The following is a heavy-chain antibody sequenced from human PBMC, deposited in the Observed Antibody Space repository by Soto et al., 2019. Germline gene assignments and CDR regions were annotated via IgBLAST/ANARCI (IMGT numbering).Heavy chain of an antibody. V-gene: IGHV4-4*07. Sequence: SETLSLTCTISGGSINSNFLTWIRQPAGKGLEWIGRISSNGDTNYNPSLRGRVSMSLGTSKNHFSLKLNSVTASDTAVYFCARELWMAGLVYYFDFWGRGTLVTVSS. D-gene: IGHD6-19*01. CDR1: GGSINSNF. J-gene: IGHJ4*02. CDR3: ARELWMAGLVYYFDF. CDR2: ISSNGDT.